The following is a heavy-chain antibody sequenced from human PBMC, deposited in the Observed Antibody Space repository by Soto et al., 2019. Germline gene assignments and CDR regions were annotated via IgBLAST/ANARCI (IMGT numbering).Heavy chain of an antibody. CDR3: ARDSKIETYDILNGPPMDV. CDR1: GFTFSSYA. J-gene: IGHJ6*02. D-gene: IGHD3-9*01. CDR2: ISYDGSNK. Sequence: PVGSLRLSCAASGFTFSSYAMHWVRQAPGKGLEWVAVISYDGSNKYYADSVKGRFTISRDNSKNTLYLQMNSLRAEDTAVYYCARDSKIETYDILNGPPMDVWGQGTTVTVSS. V-gene: IGHV3-30-3*01.